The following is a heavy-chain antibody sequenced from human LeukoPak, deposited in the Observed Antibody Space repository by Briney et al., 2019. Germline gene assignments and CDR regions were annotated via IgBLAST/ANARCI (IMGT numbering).Heavy chain of an antibody. CDR3: ARSGTQLWSINWFDP. CDR2: IYYSGST. V-gene: IGHV4-59*01. D-gene: IGHD5-18*01. J-gene: IGHJ5*02. CDR1: GGSISSYY. Sequence: SETLSLTCTVSGGSISSYYWSWIRQPPGKGLEWIGYIYYSGSTNYSPSLKSRVTISVDTSKNQFSLKLSSVTAADTAVYYCARSGTQLWSINWFDPWGQGTLVTVSS.